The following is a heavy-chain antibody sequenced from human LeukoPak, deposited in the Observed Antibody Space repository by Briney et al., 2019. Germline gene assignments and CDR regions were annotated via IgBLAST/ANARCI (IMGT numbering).Heavy chain of an antibody. D-gene: IGHD3-9*01. V-gene: IGHV3-7*05. CDR1: GFTFSSYW. Sequence: TGGSLRLSCAAAGFTFSSYWMNGVRQAPGQGLEWVATIKQDGSEKYYVDSLKGRFTISRDNAKNSLYLQMNNLRAEDTAVYYCATSRTLDHWGQGTLVIVSS. J-gene: IGHJ1*01. CDR3: ATSRTLDH. CDR2: IKQDGSEK.